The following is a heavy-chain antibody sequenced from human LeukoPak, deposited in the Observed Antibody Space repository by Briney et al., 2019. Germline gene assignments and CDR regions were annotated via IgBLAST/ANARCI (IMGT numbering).Heavy chain of an antibody. CDR1: GFTFSSYA. J-gene: IGHJ4*02. Sequence: GGSLRLSCAASGFTFSSYAMSWVRQAPGKGLEWVSAISGGGGSTYYADSVKGRFTISRDNSKNTLYLQMNSLRAEDTAVYYCAKGSGLRFLEWLLSFFDYWGQGTLVTVSS. CDR2: ISGGGGST. CDR3: AKGSGLRFLEWLLSFFDY. D-gene: IGHD3-3*01. V-gene: IGHV3-23*01.